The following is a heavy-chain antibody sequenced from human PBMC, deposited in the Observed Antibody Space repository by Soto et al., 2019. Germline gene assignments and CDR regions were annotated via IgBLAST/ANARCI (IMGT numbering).Heavy chain of an antibody. J-gene: IGHJ6*02. CDR3: AGHLTQRYYYGMDV. Sequence: LGESLKIYCRGSGYSFTSYWIGWVRQMPGKGLEWMGIIYPGDSDTRYSPSFQGQVTISGDKSISTAYLQWSSLKASDTAMYYCAGHLTQRYYYGMDVWGQGXTVTISS. V-gene: IGHV5-51*01. D-gene: IGHD2-2*01. CDR1: GYSFTSYW. CDR2: IYPGDSDT.